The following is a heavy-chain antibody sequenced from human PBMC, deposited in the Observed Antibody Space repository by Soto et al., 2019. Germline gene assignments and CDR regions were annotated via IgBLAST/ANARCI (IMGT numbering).Heavy chain of an antibody. CDR3: ASVSSSEGHLVLYYYMDV. CDR1: GFTFSSYS. J-gene: IGHJ6*03. CDR2: ISSSSSYI. V-gene: IGHV3-21*01. Sequence: PGGSLRLSCAASGFTFSSYSMNWVRQAPGKGLKWVSSISSSSSYIYYADSVKGRFTISRDNAKNSLYLQMNSLRAEDTAVYYCASVSSSEGHLVLYYYMDVWGKGTTVTVSS. D-gene: IGHD6-6*01.